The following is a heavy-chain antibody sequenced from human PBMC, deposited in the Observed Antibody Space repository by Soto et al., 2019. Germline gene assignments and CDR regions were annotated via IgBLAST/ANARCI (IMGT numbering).Heavy chain of an antibody. Sequence: SETLSLTCAVSSGSISSSNWWSWVRQPPGKGLEWIGEIYHSGSTNYNPSLKSRVAISVDKSKNQFSLKLTSVTAADTAVYYCAGRNWYGFDYWGQGTPVTVSS. V-gene: IGHV4-4*02. D-gene: IGHD6-13*01. CDR2: IYHSGST. CDR3: AGRNWYGFDY. J-gene: IGHJ4*02. CDR1: SGSISSSNW.